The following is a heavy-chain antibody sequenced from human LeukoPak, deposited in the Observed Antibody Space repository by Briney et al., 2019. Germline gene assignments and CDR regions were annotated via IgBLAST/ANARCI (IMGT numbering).Heavy chain of an antibody. CDR1: GGSFSGYY. Sequence: SETLSLTCAVYGGSFSGYYWSWIRQPPGKGLEWIGEINHSGSTNYNPSLKSRVTISVDTSKNQFSLKLSSVTAADTAVYYCARATGLYYDYVWGSYRSPFYFDYWGQGTLVTVSS. CDR3: ARATGLYYDYVWGSYRSPFYFDY. V-gene: IGHV4-34*01. D-gene: IGHD3-16*02. J-gene: IGHJ4*02. CDR2: INHSGST.